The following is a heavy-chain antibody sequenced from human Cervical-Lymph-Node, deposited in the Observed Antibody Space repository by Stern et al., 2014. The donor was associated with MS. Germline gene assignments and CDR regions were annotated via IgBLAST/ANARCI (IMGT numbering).Heavy chain of an antibody. J-gene: IGHJ4*02. V-gene: IGHV3-21*01. D-gene: IGHD3-10*01. CDR2: ISESSSYI. CDR1: GFTFNNYR. CDR3: ARDYNGLAY. Sequence: EVHLVESGGGPVKPGGSLRLSCAASGFTFNNYRMNWVRQAPGKGLEWVSSISESSSYIYYADSVKGRFTISRDNAKNSLFLQMNSLRAEDTAVYYCARDYNGLAYWGQGTLVTVSS.